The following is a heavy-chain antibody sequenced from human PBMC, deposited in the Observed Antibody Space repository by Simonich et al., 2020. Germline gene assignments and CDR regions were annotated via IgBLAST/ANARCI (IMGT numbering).Heavy chain of an antibody. CDR3: ARDQGGRAAAATDY. CDR1: GYTFTSYG. D-gene: IGHD6-13*01. Sequence: QVQLVQSGAEVKKPGASVKVSCKASGYTFTSYGISWVRQAPGPGLEWMGWMRAYKGNTNQEQKRQGRVTMTTDTATSTAYRELRSLRYDDTAVYYWARDQGGRAAAATDYWGQGTLVTVSS. CDR2: MRAYKGNT. V-gene: IGHV1-18*01. J-gene: IGHJ4*02.